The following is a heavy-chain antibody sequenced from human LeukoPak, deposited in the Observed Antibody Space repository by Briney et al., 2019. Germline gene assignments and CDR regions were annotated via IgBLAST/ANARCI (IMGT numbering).Heavy chain of an antibody. Sequence: SVKVSCKASGGTFSSYAISWVRQAPGQGLEWMGGIIPIFGTANYAQKFQGRVTITADESTSTAYMELSSLRSEDTVVYYCARVVRVYYYDSSGYYEPGEIDYWGQGTLVTVSS. CDR1: GGTFSSYA. J-gene: IGHJ4*02. V-gene: IGHV1-69*13. CDR3: ARVVRVYYYDSSGYYEPGEIDY. D-gene: IGHD3-22*01. CDR2: IIPIFGTA.